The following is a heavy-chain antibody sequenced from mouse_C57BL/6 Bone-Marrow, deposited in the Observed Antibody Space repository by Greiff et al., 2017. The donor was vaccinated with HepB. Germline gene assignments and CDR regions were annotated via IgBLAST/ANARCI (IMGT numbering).Heavy chain of an antibody. D-gene: IGHD2-5*01. Sequence: DVQLQESGPGLVKPSQSLSLTCSVTGYSITSGYYWNWIRQFPGNKLEWMGYISYDGSNNYNPSLKNRISITRDTSKNQFFLKLNSVTTEDTATYYCARAYYSNYVDFDYWGQGTTLTVSS. J-gene: IGHJ2*01. CDR3: ARAYYSNYVDFDY. V-gene: IGHV3-6*01. CDR1: GYSITSGYY. CDR2: ISYDGSN.